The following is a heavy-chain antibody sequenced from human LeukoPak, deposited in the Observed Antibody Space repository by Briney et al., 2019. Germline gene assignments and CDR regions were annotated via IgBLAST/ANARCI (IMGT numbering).Heavy chain of an antibody. CDR3: ARVPIVVVPAAMGRLRDNYYYYGMDV. V-gene: IGHV4-31*03. J-gene: IGHJ6*02. CDR2: IYYSGSS. CDR1: GGSISSGVYY. Sequence: SQTLSLTCTVSGGSISSGVYYWSWIRQHPGRGLEWIWYIYYSGSSYYNPSRKGRVTISVDTSKNQYSLKLSSVTAADTDVYYCARVPIVVVPAAMGRLRDNYYYYGMDVWGQGTTVTVSS. D-gene: IGHD2-2*01.